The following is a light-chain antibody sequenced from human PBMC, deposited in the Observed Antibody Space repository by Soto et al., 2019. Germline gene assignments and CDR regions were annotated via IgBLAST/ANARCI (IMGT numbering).Light chain of an antibody. CDR2: GAS. Sequence: EIVMTQSPATLSVSPGERATLSCRASQSVRSNLAWYQQKPGQAPRLLIYGASTRATGIPARFSGSGSGTEFTLTISSLQSEDFAVYYCQQRSNWAFGGGTKVDIK. V-gene: IGKV3-15*01. CDR3: QQRSNWA. CDR1: QSVRSN. J-gene: IGKJ4*01.